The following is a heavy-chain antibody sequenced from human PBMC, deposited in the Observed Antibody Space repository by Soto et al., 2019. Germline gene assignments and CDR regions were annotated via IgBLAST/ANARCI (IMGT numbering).Heavy chain of an antibody. CDR1: GNTLSGLP. CDR2: LGYEEGER. Sequence: GASVMVSCKVSGNTLSGLPMHWVRQAPGKGLEWMGSLGYEEGERNFAHRFQGRVTVTEDTSTDTAYMDLSSLKSEDTAYYYCATDLYPTEGDYDRRAFDFWGQGTLVTVSS. D-gene: IGHD3-22*01. J-gene: IGHJ4*02. V-gene: IGHV1-24*01. CDR3: ATDLYPTEGDYDRRAFDF.